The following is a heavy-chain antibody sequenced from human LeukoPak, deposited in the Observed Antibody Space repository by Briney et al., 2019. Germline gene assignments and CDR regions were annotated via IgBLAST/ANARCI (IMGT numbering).Heavy chain of an antibody. CDR1: GYTFTSYG. D-gene: IGHD3-9*01. Sequence: ASVKVSCKASGYTFTSYGISWVRQAPRQGLEWMGWISAYNGNTNYAQKLQGRVTMTTDTSTSTAYMDLRSLRSDDTAEYYCARAGYDILTLAPDPTNDYWGQGTLVTVSS. CDR3: ARAGYDILTLAPDPTNDY. CDR2: ISAYNGNT. V-gene: IGHV1-18*01. J-gene: IGHJ4*02.